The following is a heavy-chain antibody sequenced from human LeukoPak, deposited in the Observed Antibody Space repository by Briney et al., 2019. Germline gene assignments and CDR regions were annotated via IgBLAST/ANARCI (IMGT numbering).Heavy chain of an antibody. J-gene: IGHJ4*02. V-gene: IGHV3-21*01. Sequence: GRSLRLSCAASGFTFSSYSMNWVRQAPGKGLEWVSSMSSSSSYIYYADSVKGRFTISRDDAKNSLYLQMNSLRAEDTAVYYCARDTPPDYGGSYYDFDYWGQGTLVTVSS. CDR2: MSSSSSYI. CDR1: GFTFSSYS. CDR3: ARDTPPDYGGSYYDFDY. D-gene: IGHD1-26*01.